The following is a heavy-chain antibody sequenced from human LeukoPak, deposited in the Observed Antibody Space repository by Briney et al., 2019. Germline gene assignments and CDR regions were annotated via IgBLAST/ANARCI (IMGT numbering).Heavy chain of an antibody. J-gene: IGHJ4*02. Sequence: GGPLRLSCVLSTFTKAWMNWVRQAPGKGLEWVGRVKNRGDGMATDYAAPVKGRFIISRDDSKKTVYLQMDSLKTEDTAVYFCTTEYFGGFEYWGQGTLVTVSS. CDR1: TFTKAW. CDR3: TTEYFGGFEY. V-gene: IGHV3-15*07. CDR2: VKNRGDGMAT. D-gene: IGHD3-16*01.